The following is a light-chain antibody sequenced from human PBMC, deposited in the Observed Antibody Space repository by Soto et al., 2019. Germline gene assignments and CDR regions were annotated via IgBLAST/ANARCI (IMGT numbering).Light chain of an antibody. CDR2: AAS. CDR3: QQSYKTPST. CDR1: QDISSY. J-gene: IGKJ1*01. V-gene: IGKV1-39*01. Sequence: DIQMTQSPSSLSASLGDRVTITCRANQDISSYLIWYQHKLGQAPKLLIHAASTLASGVPSRFSGSESVTDFTLTFSGLEHEDSATYYCQQSYKTPSTFGQGTKVEIK.